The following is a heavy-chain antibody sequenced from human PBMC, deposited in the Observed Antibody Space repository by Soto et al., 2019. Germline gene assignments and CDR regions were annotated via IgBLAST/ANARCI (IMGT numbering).Heavy chain of an antibody. CDR3: ARAGELGYCSGGSCYSVFNWFDP. V-gene: IGHV4-59*01. Sequence: SETLSLTCTVSGGSISSYYWSWIRQPPGKGLEWIGYIYYSGSTNYNPSLKSRVTISVDTSKNQFSLKLSSVTAADTAVYYCARAGELGYCSGGSCYSVFNWFDPWGQGTLVTVSS. CDR1: GGSISSYY. CDR2: IYYSGST. J-gene: IGHJ5*02. D-gene: IGHD2-15*01.